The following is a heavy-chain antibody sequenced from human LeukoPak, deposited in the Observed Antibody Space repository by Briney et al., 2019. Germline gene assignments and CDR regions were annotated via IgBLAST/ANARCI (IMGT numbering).Heavy chain of an antibody. J-gene: IGHJ4*02. V-gene: IGHV4-39*01. Sequence: SETLSLTCTVSGGSISTTNYYWGWIRQPPGKGLEWIGSIYYSGSTYYNPSLKSRVTISAATSKNQFSLNLSSMTAADTAVYFCARNMADSALEFDFWGQGTLLTVSS. CDR3: ARNMADSALEFDF. D-gene: IGHD3-3*02. CDR1: GGSISTTNYY. CDR2: IYYSGST.